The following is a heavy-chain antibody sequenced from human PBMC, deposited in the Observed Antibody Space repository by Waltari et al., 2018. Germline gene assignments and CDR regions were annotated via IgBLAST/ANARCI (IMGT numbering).Heavy chain of an antibody. V-gene: IGHV3-7*04. Sequence: EVQLVESGGGLVQPGGSLRLSCAASGFTFSSYWMSWFRKAPGKGLEWVANIKQDGSEKYYVDSVKGRFTISRDNAKNSLYLQMNSLRAEDTAVYYCARDRGIVATGFDYWGQGTLVTVSS. CDR2: IKQDGSEK. J-gene: IGHJ4*02. CDR1: GFTFSSYW. CDR3: ARDRGIVATGFDY. D-gene: IGHD5-12*01.